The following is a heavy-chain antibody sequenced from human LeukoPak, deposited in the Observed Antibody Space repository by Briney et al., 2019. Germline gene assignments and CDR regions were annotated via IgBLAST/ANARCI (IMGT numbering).Heavy chain of an antibody. J-gene: IGHJ6*02. Sequence: ASVKVSCKASGYTFTSYDINWVRQATGQGLEWMGWMNPNSGNTGYAQKFQGRVTMTRNTSISTAYMGLSSLRSEDTAVYYCARDVWFGELLYPRDYYYYGMDVWGQGTTVTVSS. D-gene: IGHD3-10*01. CDR1: GYTFTSYD. CDR2: MNPNSGNT. CDR3: ARDVWFGELLYPRDYYYYGMDV. V-gene: IGHV1-8*01.